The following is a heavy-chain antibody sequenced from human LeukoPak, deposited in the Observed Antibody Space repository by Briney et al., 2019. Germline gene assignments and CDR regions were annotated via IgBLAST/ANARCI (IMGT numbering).Heavy chain of an antibody. V-gene: IGHV4-59*01. CDR1: GGSISSNY. J-gene: IGHJ3*02. Sequence: SETLSLTCTVSGGSISSNYWSWIRQPPGKGLEWIAYINYSGSTNYKSSLKSRVTISVDTSKNQFSLKLSSVTAADTAFYYCARRIAAADPFDIWGQGRMVTVSS. CDR3: ARRIAAADPFDI. CDR2: INYSGST. D-gene: IGHD6-13*01.